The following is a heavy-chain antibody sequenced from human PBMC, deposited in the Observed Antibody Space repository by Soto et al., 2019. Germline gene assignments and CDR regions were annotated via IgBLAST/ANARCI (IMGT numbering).Heavy chain of an antibody. Sequence: SGGSRIHECPGAGVICGNYCMQLDRQAPGKGLEWVAVILYDGSNKYYADSVKGRFTISRDNSNNILYLQMNSLRAEDTAVYYCAKDRSSTWSFDSWGQGTLVTVSS. D-gene: IGHD6-13*01. CDR1: GVICGNYC. CDR2: ILYDGSNK. CDR3: AKDRSSTWSFDS. J-gene: IGHJ4*02. V-gene: IGHV3-30*18.